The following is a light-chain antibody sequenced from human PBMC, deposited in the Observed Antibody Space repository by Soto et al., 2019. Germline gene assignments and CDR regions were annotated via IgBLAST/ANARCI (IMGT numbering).Light chain of an antibody. CDR2: GNT. V-gene: IGLV1-40*01. J-gene: IGLJ1*01. CDR1: SSNIGAGYD. CDR3: QSYDSTLSARYV. Sequence: QSALTQPASVSGSPGQSITISCTGSSSNIGAGYDVHWYQQRPGTAPKLLIFGNTNRPSGVPDRFSGSKSGTSASLAITGLQAEDEGDYYCQSYDSTLSARYVFGTGTKVTVL.